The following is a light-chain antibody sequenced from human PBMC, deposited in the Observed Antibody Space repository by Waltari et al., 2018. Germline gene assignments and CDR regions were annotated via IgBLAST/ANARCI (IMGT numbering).Light chain of an antibody. Sequence: IVMTQSPATLSVSPGERATLSCRASQSIASNLAWYQQKPGQAPRVLIYGASTRATGFSARFSGSGSGTECTLTISSLQSEDFVVYYCQQYNKWPRTFGQGTKLEI. CDR2: GAS. CDR1: QSIASN. V-gene: IGKV3-15*01. J-gene: IGKJ2*01. CDR3: QQYNKWPRT.